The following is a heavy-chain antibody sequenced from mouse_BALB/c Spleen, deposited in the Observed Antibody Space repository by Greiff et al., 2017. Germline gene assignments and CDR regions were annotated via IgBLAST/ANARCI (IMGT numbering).Heavy chain of an antibody. D-gene: IGHD2-4*01. CDR1: GYTFTSYY. CDR3: TRRGYDYDEVFAY. CDR2: INPSNGGT. Sequence: QVQLQQPGAELVKPGASVKLSCKASGYTFTSYYMYWVKQRPGQGLEWIGGINPSNGGTNFNEKFKSKATLTVDKSSSTAYMQLSSLTSEDSAVYYCTRRGYDYDEVFAYWGQGTLVTVSA. J-gene: IGHJ3*01. V-gene: IGHV1S81*02.